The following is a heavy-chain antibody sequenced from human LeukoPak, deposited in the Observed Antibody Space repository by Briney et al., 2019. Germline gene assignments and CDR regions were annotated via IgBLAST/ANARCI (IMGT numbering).Heavy chain of an antibody. CDR1: GFTFSSHD. Sequence: GGSLRLSCAASGFTFSSHDMHWVRRAPGKGLEWVASIWHDGNRKYHADSVEGRFTISRDNSKNTVYVQMNSLRADDTAVYYCTRAAGITGTSRDNWFDPWGQGTLVIVSS. CDR2: IWHDGNRK. J-gene: IGHJ5*02. D-gene: IGHD1/OR15-1a*01. CDR3: TRAAGITGTSRDNWFDP. V-gene: IGHV3-33*01.